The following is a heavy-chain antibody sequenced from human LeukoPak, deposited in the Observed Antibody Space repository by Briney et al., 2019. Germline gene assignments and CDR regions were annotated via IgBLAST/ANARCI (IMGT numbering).Heavy chain of an antibody. Sequence: PSETLSLTCAVYGGSISSYYWSWIRQPPGKGLEWIGYIYYSGSTYYNPSLKSRVTISVDTSKNQFSLKLSSVTAADTAVYYCARKSATILFDYWGQGTLVTVSS. CDR2: IYYSGST. CDR3: ARKSATILFDY. D-gene: IGHD5-12*01. CDR1: GGSISSYY. J-gene: IGHJ4*02. V-gene: IGHV4-59*06.